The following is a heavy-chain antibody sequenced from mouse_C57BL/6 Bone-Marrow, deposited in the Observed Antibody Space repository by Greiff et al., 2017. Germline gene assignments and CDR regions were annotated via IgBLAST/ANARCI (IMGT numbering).Heavy chain of an antibody. D-gene: IGHD1-1*01. Sequence: VQLQQSGPGLVQPSPSLSITCTVSGFSLTSYGVHWVRQSPGKGLEWLGVIWRGGRTDYNAAFISRLSISKDNSKSQVFFKMHSLQADDTAIYYWARNRILRYAMDYWGQGTSVTVS. J-gene: IGHJ4*01. CDR2: IWRGGRT. V-gene: IGHV2-2*01. CDR1: GFSLTSYG. CDR3: ARNRILRYAMDY.